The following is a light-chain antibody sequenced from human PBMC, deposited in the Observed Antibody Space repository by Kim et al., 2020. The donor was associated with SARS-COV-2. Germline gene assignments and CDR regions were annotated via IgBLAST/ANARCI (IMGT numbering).Light chain of an antibody. CDR3: QQYYNYPWT. CDR2: AAS. Sequence: AAVGDRVTITRRASQGICDYLAWFQQKPGKAPQSLIYAASSLQSGVPSKFSGSGSGTDFTLTISSLQPEDFATYYCQQYYNYPWTFGQGTKVDIK. V-gene: IGKV1-16*02. J-gene: IGKJ1*01. CDR1: QGICDY.